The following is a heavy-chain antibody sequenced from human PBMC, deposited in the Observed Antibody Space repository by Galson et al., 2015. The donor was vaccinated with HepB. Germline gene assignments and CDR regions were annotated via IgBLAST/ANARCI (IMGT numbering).Heavy chain of an antibody. CDR1: GGSFSGYY. CDR2: INHSGST. Sequence: SETLSLTCAVYGGSFSGYYWIWIRQAPGKGLEWIGEINHSGSTNYNPSLKSRVTISVDTSENQFSLKLSSVTAADTAVYYCARSLSTPRYGLDLWGRGTLVTVSS. CDR3: ARSLSTPRYGLDL. V-gene: IGHV4-34*01. D-gene: IGHD3-9*01. J-gene: IGHJ2*01.